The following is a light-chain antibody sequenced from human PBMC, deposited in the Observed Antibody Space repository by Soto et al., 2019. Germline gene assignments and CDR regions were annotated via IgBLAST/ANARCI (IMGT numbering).Light chain of an antibody. Sequence: DIQMTQSPSTLSASVGDRVTITCRASQSISSWLAWYQQKPGKAPKLLFYKASSLESGVPSRFSGSGSGTEFTLPISSLQPDDFGISYCQQYDSYPWTFGQGTKVEIK. CDR2: KAS. CDR3: QQYDSYPWT. V-gene: IGKV1-5*03. J-gene: IGKJ1*01. CDR1: QSISSW.